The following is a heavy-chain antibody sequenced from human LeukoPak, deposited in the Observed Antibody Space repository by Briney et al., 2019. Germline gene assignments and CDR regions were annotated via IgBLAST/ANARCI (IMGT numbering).Heavy chain of an antibody. D-gene: IGHD2-2*01. V-gene: IGHV3-23*01. J-gene: IGHJ4*02. CDR3: AKDLAPAAY. CDR2: LTGSGGST. Sequence: GGSLRLSCAASGFTFSSSSMSWVHQAPGKGLEWVSALTGSGGSTYYADSVKGRFTISRDNSKKTLFLQMNSLRAEDTAVYYCAKDLAPAAYWGQGTLVTVSS. CDR1: GFTFSSSS.